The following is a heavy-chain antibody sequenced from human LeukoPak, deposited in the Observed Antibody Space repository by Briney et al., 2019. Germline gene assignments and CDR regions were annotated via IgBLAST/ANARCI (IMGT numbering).Heavy chain of an antibody. J-gene: IGHJ4*02. D-gene: IGHD5-18*01. CDR2: IYYSGST. Sequence: SETLSLTCTVSGGSMSSYYWSWIRQPPGKGLELIGHIYYSGSTNYNPSLKSRVTISVDASKNQFSLKLSSVTAAGTAVYYCARQTAKNVDTARFDSWGQGTLVTVSS. V-gene: IGHV4-59*08. CDR3: ARQTAKNVDTARFDS. CDR1: GGSMSSYY.